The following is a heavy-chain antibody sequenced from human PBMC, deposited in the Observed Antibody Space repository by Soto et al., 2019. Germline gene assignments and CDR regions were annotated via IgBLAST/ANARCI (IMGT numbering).Heavy chain of an antibody. CDR1: GFTLSSYS. D-gene: IGHD4-4*01. CDR3: ARKWGDDYIYFDL. Sequence: QPGGSLRLSCAASGFTLSSYSMNWVRQAPGKGLQWVSTISGSGGNTYYADSVRGRFTISRDNSKNTLHLQMSGLRAEDTAVFYCARKWGDDYIYFDLWGRGTLVTVSS. J-gene: IGHJ2*01. CDR2: ISGSGGNT. V-gene: IGHV3-23*01.